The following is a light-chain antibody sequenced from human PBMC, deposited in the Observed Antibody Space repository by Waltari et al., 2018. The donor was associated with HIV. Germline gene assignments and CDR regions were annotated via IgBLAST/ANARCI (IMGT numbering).Light chain of an antibody. J-gene: IGLJ3*02. CDR3: AEWDNRLSAWV. CDR2: RNN. V-gene: IGLV1-47*01. CDR1: TSNIGSNY. Sequence: QSALTQTPSASGTPGQRVTMSCSGSTSNIGSNYVNWYQQIPGTAPKLLISRNNQQPSGVPGGLDGSKAGTSASLAISGLRSEDEADDYCAEWDNRLSAWVFGGGTKVTVL.